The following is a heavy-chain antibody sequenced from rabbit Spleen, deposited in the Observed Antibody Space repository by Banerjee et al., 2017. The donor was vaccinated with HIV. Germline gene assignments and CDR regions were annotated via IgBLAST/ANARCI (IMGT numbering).Heavy chain of an antibody. CDR2: IYTSSGST. CDR1: GIDFSNYFY. J-gene: IGHJ4*01. D-gene: IGHD4-2*01. Sequence: QQQLEESGGGLVEPGGTLTLTCKASGIDFSNYFYMCWVRQAPGKGLELIACIYTSSGSTWYASWAKGRFTISKISSTTVTLQMTSLTAADTATYFCARRNIGNYGNYAGAYNLWGQGTLVTVS. CDR3: ARRNIGNYGNYAGAYNL. V-gene: IGHV1S43*01.